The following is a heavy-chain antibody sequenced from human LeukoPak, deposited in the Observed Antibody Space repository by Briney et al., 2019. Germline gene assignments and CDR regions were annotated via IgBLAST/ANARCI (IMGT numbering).Heavy chain of an antibody. CDR3: ARGKSSGGRKKNWFDP. CDR2: IIPILGIA. J-gene: IGHJ5*02. Sequence: SVKVSCKASGGTFSSYAISWVRQAPGQGREWMGRIIPILGIANYAQKFQGRVTITADKSTSTAYMELSSLRSEDTAVYYCARGKSSGGRKKNWFDPWGQGTLVTVSS. D-gene: IGHD2-15*01. V-gene: IGHV1-69*04. CDR1: GGTFSSYA.